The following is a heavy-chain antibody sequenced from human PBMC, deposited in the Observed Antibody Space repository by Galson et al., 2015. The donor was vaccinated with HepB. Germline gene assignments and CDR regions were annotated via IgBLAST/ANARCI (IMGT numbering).Heavy chain of an antibody. J-gene: IGHJ4*02. D-gene: IGHD3-22*01. CDR2: IYSGGST. CDR3: AREFVGMDSSGYYSHFDY. CDR1: GFTVSSNY. V-gene: IGHV3-66*01. Sequence: SLRLSCAASGFTVSSNYMSWVRQAPGKGLEWVSVIYSGGSTYYADSVKGRFTISRDNSKNTLYLQMNSLRAEDTAVYYCAREFVGMDSSGYYSHFDYWGQGTLVTVSS.